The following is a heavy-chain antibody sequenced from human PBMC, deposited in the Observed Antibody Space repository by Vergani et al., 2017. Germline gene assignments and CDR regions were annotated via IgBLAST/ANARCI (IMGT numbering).Heavy chain of an antibody. CDR2: IKSDGRT. Sequence: VQLVESGGGLAQPGGSLRVSCSASGFRVTTYYMSWVRQAPGKGLEWVSVIKSDGRTSYAESVKGRFTISRDNMLYLQMNSLRAEDTAVYYCAKHYYDSSGYYMVRYFDLWGRGTLVTVSS. D-gene: IGHD3-22*01. CDR1: GFRVTTYY. V-gene: IGHV3-66*04. CDR3: AKHYYDSSGYYMVRYFDL. J-gene: IGHJ2*01.